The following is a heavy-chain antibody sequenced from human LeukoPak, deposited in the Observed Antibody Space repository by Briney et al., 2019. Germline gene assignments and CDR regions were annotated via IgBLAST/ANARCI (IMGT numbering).Heavy chain of an antibody. CDR1: GFTFSSYA. CDR2: ISGSGDST. J-gene: IGHJ4*02. Sequence: QPGGSLRLSCAASGFTFSSYAMSWVRQAPGKGLEWVSAISGSGDSTYYGDSVKGRFTISRDNSKNTLYLQMNSLRAEDTAVYYCAKTHPLDSSSWSHGDYWGQGTLVTVSS. CDR3: AKTHPLDSSSWSHGDY. D-gene: IGHD6-13*01. V-gene: IGHV3-23*01.